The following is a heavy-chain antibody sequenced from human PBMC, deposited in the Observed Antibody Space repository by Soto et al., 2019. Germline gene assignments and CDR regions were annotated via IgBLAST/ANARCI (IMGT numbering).Heavy chain of an antibody. V-gene: IGHV3-74*01. CDR2: INTDGSST. D-gene: IGHD6-13*01. CDR3: TRDTGAYSSTWSFYFDS. J-gene: IGHJ4*02. CDR1: GFTFSRFW. Sequence: PGGSLRLSCAASGFTFSRFWMHWVRQAPGKGLVWVSRINTDGSSTTYADSVKGRFTISRDNAKNTLYLQMDSLRAEDTGVYYCTRDTGAYSSTWSFYFDSWGQGTPVSFSS.